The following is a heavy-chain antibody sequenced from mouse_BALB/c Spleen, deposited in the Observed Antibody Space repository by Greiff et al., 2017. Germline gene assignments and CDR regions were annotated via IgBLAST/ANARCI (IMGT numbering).Heavy chain of an antibody. Sequence: QVQLQQPGAELVKPGASVKMSCKASGYTFTSYWMHWVKQRPGQGLEWIGTIDPSDSYTSYNQKFKGKATLTVDTSSSTAYMQLSSLTSEDSAVYYCTRVTTATFDYWGQGTTLTVSS. V-gene: IGHV1S127*01. CDR1: GYTFTSYW. CDR3: TRVTTATFDY. D-gene: IGHD1-2*01. J-gene: IGHJ2*01. CDR2: IDPSDSYT.